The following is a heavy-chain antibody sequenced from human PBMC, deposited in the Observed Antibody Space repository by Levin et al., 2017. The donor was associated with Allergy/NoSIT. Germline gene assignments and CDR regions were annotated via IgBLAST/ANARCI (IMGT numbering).Heavy chain of an antibody. V-gene: IGHV3-21*06. Sequence: TTGGSLRLSCAISGFSLSGNSMNWVRQAPGKGLEWVSYISGDSNHIHYADSVRGRFTISRHDAKNSLFLQMNSLRGEDTAVYFCVGDGGYSYWGRGTLVTVSS. D-gene: IGHD3-22*01. CDR3: VGDGGYSY. CDR2: ISGDSNHI. J-gene: IGHJ4*02. CDR1: GFSLSGNS.